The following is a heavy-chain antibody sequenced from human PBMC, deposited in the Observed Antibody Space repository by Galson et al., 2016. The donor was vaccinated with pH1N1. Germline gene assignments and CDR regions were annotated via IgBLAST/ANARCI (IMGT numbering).Heavy chain of an antibody. D-gene: IGHD5-18*01. V-gene: IGHV3-9*01. Sequence: SLRLSCAASGFTFDDYAMHWVRQAPGKGLEWVSGISWNSGSIGYADSVKGRFTISRDNAKNSLYLQMNSLRAEDTALYYCAKVEGYIYGSFDYWGQGTLVTVSS. CDR2: ISWNSGSI. CDR1: GFTFDDYA. CDR3: AKVEGYIYGSFDY. J-gene: IGHJ4*02.